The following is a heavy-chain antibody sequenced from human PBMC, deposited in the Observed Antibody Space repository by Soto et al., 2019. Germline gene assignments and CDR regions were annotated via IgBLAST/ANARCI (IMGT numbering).Heavy chain of an antibody. J-gene: IGHJ5*02. CDR1: GNTVPNYA. D-gene: IGHD6-19*01. V-gene: IGHV1-3*01. CDR2: INGGNGNT. CDR3: ARTAGPTPFDP. Sequence: ASVKVSCTASGNTVPNYAIHWVRQAPGQRLEWMGWINGGNGNTYYSEHFQGRVTITRDTSASTVYMELNNLRSEDTAVYYCARTAGPTPFDPWGQGTPVTVSS.